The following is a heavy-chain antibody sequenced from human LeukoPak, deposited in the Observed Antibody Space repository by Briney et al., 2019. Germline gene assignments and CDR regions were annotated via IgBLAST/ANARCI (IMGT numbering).Heavy chain of an antibody. CDR3: ARDRLGSDPNEGAFDI. V-gene: IGHV6-1*01. CDR1: GDSVSSNNAA. D-gene: IGHD3-16*01. Sequence: SQTLSLTCAISGDSVSSNNAAWNWIRQSPSRGLEWLGRTYYRSKWYNEKAESVKSRMTFDPDTSRNQLSLHLKSVTPEDTAVYYCARDRLGSDPNEGAFDIWGQGTGVTVSS. J-gene: IGHJ3*02. CDR2: TYYRSKWYN.